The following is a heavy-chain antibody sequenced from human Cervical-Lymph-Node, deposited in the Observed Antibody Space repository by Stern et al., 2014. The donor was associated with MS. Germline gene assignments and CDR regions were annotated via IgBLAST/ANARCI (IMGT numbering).Heavy chain of an antibody. J-gene: IGHJ6*02. CDR1: GFSFNTYS. D-gene: IGHD3-22*01. V-gene: IGHV3-48*01. Sequence: EVQLEESGGGLVQPGGSLRLSCTASGFSFNTYSINWVRQAPGKGLGWVSYISRSSSTIYYADSVKGRFTISRDNVKNSLYLQMNSLRAEDTAVYYCARGSWLGTGDDYYYYFGMDVWGQGTTVTVSS. CDR3: ARGSWLGTGDDYYYYFGMDV. CDR2: ISRSSSTI.